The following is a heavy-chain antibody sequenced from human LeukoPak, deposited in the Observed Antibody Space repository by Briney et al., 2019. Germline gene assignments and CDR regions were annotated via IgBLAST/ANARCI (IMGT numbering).Heavy chain of an antibody. D-gene: IGHD3-22*01. V-gene: IGHV4-4*07. CDR2: IYTFGIT. CDR1: GGSISSHY. J-gene: IGHJ4*02. Sequence: SETLSLTCTVSGGSISSHYWSWVRQPAGKGLEWIGHIYTFGITNYNPSLKSRVTMSVDTSKSQFSLKLSSVTAADTAVYYCARHRYYYDSSGYDYWGQGTLVTVSS. CDR3: ARHRYYYDSSGYDY.